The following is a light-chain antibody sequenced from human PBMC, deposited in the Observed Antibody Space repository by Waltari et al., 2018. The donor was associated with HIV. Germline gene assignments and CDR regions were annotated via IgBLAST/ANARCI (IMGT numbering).Light chain of an antibody. J-gene: IGLJ2*01. V-gene: IGLV2-8*01. Sequence: QSALTQPPSASGSPGQSVAISCTGSSNDIGTDNFVSWYQHHPGKAPKLIIYDVTRRPPGIPDRFSGTKSGYTASLTVSDLQVEDEADYYCVSYTEKDTFLLFGGGTKLAV. CDR1: SNDIGTDNF. CDR3: VSYTEKDTFLL. CDR2: DVT.